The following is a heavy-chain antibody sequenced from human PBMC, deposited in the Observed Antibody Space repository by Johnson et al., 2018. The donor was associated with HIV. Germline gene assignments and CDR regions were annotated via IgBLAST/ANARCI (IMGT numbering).Heavy chain of an antibody. CDR3: AKYAPLNYEIDYSSSSSAFDI. CDR1: GFTFSNYA. D-gene: IGHD6-6*01. CDR2: ISGSGTTT. Sequence: VLLVESGGGFVQPGGSLRLSCAASGFTFSNYAMSWVRQAPGKGLEWVSGISGSGTTTYNADSVKGRFTISRDNSKNTLYLQMNSLIAEDTAIYYCAKYAPLNYEIDYSSSSSAFDIWGQGTMVTVSS. V-gene: IGHV3-23*04. J-gene: IGHJ3*02.